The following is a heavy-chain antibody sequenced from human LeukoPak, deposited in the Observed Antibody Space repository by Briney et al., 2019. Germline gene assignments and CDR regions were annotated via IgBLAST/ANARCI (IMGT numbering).Heavy chain of an antibody. D-gene: IGHD1-14*01. J-gene: IGHJ1*01. V-gene: IGHV3-21*06. Sequence: KPGGSLRLSCAGSGFTFSSYTMNWVRQAPGKGLEWVASITSGSVNVYYADSVKGRFTISRDNAKNSLFLQMSSLSVEDTAVYYCAKAQDDAARWYESFQHWGQGTLVIVSS. CDR3: AKAQDDAARWYESFQH. CDR1: GFTFSSYT. CDR2: ITSGSVNV.